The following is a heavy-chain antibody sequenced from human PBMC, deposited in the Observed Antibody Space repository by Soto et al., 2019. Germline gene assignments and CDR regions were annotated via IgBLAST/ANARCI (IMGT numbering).Heavy chain of an antibody. Sequence: SETLSLTCAVSGYSISTGFNWGWIRQPPGKGLEWIGSIYHSGSTYYNLSLKSRVTISADTSKNQISLKLISVTAADTALYYCARSGSRGHLGDWFDPWGHGSLVTVSS. CDR3: ARSGSRGHLGDWFDP. J-gene: IGHJ5*02. D-gene: IGHD3-10*01. V-gene: IGHV4-38-2*01. CDR1: GYSISTGFN. CDR2: IYHSGST.